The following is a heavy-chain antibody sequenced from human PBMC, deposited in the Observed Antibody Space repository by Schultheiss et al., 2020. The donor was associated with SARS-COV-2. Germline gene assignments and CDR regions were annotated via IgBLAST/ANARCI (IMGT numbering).Heavy chain of an antibody. J-gene: IGHJ4*02. CDR2: IYYSGST. Sequence: SETLSLTCAVYGGSFSGYYWSWIRQPPGKGLEWIGYIYYSGSTYYNPSLKSRVTISVDTSKNQFSLKLSSVTAADTAVYYCARTSPDYYYFDYWGQGTLVTVSS. D-gene: IGHD4-11*01. CDR1: GGSFSGYY. CDR3: ARTSPDYYYFDY. V-gene: IGHV4-34*01.